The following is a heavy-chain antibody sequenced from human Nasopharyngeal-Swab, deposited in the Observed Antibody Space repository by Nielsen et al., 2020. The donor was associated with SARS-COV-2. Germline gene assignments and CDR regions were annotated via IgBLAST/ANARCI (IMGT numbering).Heavy chain of an antibody. Sequence: GESLKLPCAASGFALSSFAMHWVRHAPGKGLDWVAVIPYDGTNKYYADSVKGRFTISRDNFKKTLYLQMNSLRAEDTAVYYCARHRVPDIVVVPAAMDVWGQGTTVTVSS. D-gene: IGHD2-2*01. V-gene: IGHV3-30-3*01. CDR1: GFALSSFA. CDR3: ARHRVPDIVVVPAAMDV. J-gene: IGHJ6*02. CDR2: IPYDGTNK.